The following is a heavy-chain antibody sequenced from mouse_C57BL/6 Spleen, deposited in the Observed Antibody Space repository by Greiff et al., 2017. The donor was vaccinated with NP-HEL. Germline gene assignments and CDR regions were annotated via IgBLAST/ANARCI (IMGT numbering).Heavy chain of an antibody. V-gene: IGHV1-74*01. CDR1: GYTFTSYW. CDR2: IHPSDSDT. CDR3: ATPYYYGSSWYFDV. D-gene: IGHD1-1*01. Sequence: QVQLQQPGAELVKPGASVKVSCKASGYTFTSYWMHWVKQRPGQGLEWIGRIHPSDSDTNYNQKFKGKATLTVDKSSSTAYMQLSSLTSEDSAVYYCATPYYYGSSWYFDVWGTGTTVTVSS. J-gene: IGHJ1*03.